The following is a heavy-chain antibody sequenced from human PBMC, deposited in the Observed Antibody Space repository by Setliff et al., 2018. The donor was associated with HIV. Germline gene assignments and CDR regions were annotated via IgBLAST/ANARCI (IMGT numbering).Heavy chain of an antibody. CDR2: IKQDGSEK. Sequence: GGSLRLSCAASGFTFSNNWMSWVRQAPGKGLEWVASIKQDGSEKYYVDSVKGRFTISRDNGKNSLSLQMNSLRAEDTAVYYCASQGVRGAYTWFDPWGQGTRVTVSS. CDR1: GFTFSNNW. CDR3: ASQGVRGAYTWFDP. J-gene: IGHJ5*02. V-gene: IGHV3-7*01. D-gene: IGHD3-10*01.